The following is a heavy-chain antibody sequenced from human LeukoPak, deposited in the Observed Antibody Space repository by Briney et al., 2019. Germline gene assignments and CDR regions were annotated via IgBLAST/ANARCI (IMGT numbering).Heavy chain of an antibody. CDR2: ISAYNGNT. Sequence: ASVKVSCKASGYTFTSYGISWVRQAPGQGLEWMGWISAYNGNTNYAQKLQGRVTMTTDTSTSTAYMELRSLRSDDTAVYYCARKSVAGDYYYYGMDVWGQGTTVTVSS. J-gene: IGHJ6*02. D-gene: IGHD6-19*01. V-gene: IGHV1-18*01. CDR3: ARKSVAGDYYYYGMDV. CDR1: GYTFTSYG.